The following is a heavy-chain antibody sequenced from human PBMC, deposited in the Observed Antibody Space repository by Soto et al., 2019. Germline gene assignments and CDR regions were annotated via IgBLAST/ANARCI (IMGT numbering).Heavy chain of an antibody. CDR3: ARGIAVEPTANWFDP. J-gene: IGHJ5*02. CDR2: INDKNGNT. Sequence: QVQLVQSGGEVKKSGASVKVSCKASGYIFRSYGISWVRQAPGQGLEWMGWINDKNGNTKHVEKFQGRVTMTTDTSTSTVYMELRNLTSDDTAVYYCARGIAVEPTANWFDPWGHGTLVIVSS. CDR1: GYIFRSYG. V-gene: IGHV1-18*01. D-gene: IGHD6-19*01.